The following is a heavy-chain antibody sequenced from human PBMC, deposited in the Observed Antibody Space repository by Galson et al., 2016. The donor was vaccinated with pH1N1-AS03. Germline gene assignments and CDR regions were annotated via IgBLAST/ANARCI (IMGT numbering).Heavy chain of an antibody. CDR3: VRQVDAAIPDL. CDR2: IHHSGSA. J-gene: IGHJ1*01. Sequence: ETLSLTCAVSGDSISGGYSWSWIRQFPGKGLEYIGYIHHSGSAYYNPSLKSRVSMSVDTAKTQLSLNLKSLTAADTAFYYCVRQVDAAIPDLWGQGTLVTVSS. CDR1: GDSISGGYS. V-gene: IGHV4-61*08. D-gene: IGHD2-2*02.